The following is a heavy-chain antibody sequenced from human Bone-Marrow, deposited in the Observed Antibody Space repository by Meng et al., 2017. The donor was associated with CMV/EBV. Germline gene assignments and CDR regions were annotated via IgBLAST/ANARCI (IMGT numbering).Heavy chain of an antibody. V-gene: IGHV4-39*07. CDR2: INHSGST. Sequence: SETLSLTCTVSGGSISSSSYYWGWIRQPPGKGLEWIGEINHSGSTNYNPSLKSRVTISVDTSKNQFSLKLSSVTAADTAVYYCARGPLTTVVTGRPLRPGRNWFDPWGQGTLVTVSS. CDR3: ARGPLTTVVTGRPLRPGRNWFDP. D-gene: IGHD4-23*01. J-gene: IGHJ5*02. CDR1: GGSISSSSYY.